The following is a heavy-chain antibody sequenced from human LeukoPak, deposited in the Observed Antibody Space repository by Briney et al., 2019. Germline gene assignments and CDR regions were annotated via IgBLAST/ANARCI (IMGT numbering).Heavy chain of an antibody. CDR2: ISGDGSHQ. Sequence: GGSLRLSCAASGFRFSDYAIHWVRQAPGKGPQWLAVISGDGSHQYYRDSVRDRFTISRDNAKNTLYLQMKSLTAEDTAVYYCTKSGPRTRGSYLSHYDYWGQGTLVTVSS. D-gene: IGHD1-26*01. CDR3: TKSGPRTRGSYLSHYDY. CDR1: GFRFSDYA. J-gene: IGHJ4*02. V-gene: IGHV3-30*18.